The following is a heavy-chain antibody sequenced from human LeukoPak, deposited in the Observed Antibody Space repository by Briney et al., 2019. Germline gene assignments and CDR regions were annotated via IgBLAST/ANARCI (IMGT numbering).Heavy chain of an antibody. CDR1: GGSISSGDYY. D-gene: IGHD6-13*01. V-gene: IGHV4-30-4*02. CDR3: ARGYSSWSEYFQH. Sequence: SETLSLTCTVSGGSISSGDYYWSWIRQPPGKGLEWIGYIYYSGSTYYNPSLKSRVTISVDTSKNQFSLKLSSVTAADTAVYYCARGYSSWSEYFQHWGQGTLVTVSS. J-gene: IGHJ1*01. CDR2: IYYSGST.